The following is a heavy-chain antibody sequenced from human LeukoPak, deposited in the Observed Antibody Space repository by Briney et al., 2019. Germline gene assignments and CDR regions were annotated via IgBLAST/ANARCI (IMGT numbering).Heavy chain of an antibody. CDR2: ISAYNGNT. V-gene: IGHV1-18*01. J-gene: IGHJ4*02. CDR1: GYTFTSYG. CDR3: ARVYCSGGSCYYFDY. D-gene: IGHD2-15*01. Sequence: ASVKVSCKASGYTFTSYGISWVRQAPGQGLEWMGWISAYNGNTNYAQKLQGRVTMTTDTSTSTAYMELRSLRSGDTAVYYCARVYCSGGSCYYFDYWGQGTLVTVSS.